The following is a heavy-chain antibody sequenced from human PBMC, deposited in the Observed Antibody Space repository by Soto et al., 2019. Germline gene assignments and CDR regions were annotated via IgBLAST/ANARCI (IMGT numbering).Heavy chain of an antibody. Sequence: GPLRLSCVGSGLICSDYYMSWIRQAPGKGLEWVSHISSASTHTKYADSVKGRFTISRDNAKKSLYLQMNSLRAEDTAVYYCARDLFMDGGGYTTGYWGQGTLVSVSS. CDR1: GLICSDYY. D-gene: IGHD6-13*01. J-gene: IGHJ4*02. V-gene: IGHV3-11*06. CDR2: ISSASTHT. CDR3: ARDLFMDGGGYTTGY.